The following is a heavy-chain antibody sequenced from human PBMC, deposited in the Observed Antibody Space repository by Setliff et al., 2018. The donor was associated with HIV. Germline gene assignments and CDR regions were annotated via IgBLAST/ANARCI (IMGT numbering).Heavy chain of an antibody. CDR1: GGTFSNFA. J-gene: IGHJ3*02. D-gene: IGHD2-15*01. CDR3: AIRREVVVATTRRGLDI. Sequence: GASVKVSCKASGGTFSNFAVNWVRQAPGQGLEWMGWMNPNSGNTGYAQRFQGRLTMTRNTSISTAYMELNSLMSEDTAVYFCAIRREVVVATTRRGLDIWGQGTMVTVSS. CDR2: MNPNSGNT. V-gene: IGHV1-8*02.